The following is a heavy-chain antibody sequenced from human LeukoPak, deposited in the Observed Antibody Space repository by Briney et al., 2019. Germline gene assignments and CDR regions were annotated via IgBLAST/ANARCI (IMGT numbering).Heavy chain of an antibody. CDR1: GYTLTELS. CDR2: FDPEDGET. Sequence: ASVKVSCTVSGYTLTELSMHWVRQAPGKGLEWMGGFDPEDGETIYAQKFQGRVTMTEGTSTDTAYMELSSLRSEDTAVYYCATSPSSTYSFDYWGQGTLVTVSS. CDR3: ATSPSSTYSFDY. V-gene: IGHV1-24*01. J-gene: IGHJ4*02.